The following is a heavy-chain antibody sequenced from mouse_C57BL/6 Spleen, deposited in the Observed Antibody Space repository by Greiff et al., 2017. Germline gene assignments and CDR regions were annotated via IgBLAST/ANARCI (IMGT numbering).Heavy chain of an antibody. V-gene: IGHV1-55*01. CDR1: GYTFTSYW. CDR2: LYPGSGST. Sequence: QVQLQQPGAELVKPGASVKMSCKASGYTFTSYWITWVKQRPGQGLEWIGALYPGSGSTNYTEKFKSKATLTVDTSSSTAYMQLSSLASDDYAADNCARSLDKDYYFDYWGQGTTLTVSS. CDR3: ARSLDKDYYFDY. D-gene: IGHD3-2*01. J-gene: IGHJ2*01.